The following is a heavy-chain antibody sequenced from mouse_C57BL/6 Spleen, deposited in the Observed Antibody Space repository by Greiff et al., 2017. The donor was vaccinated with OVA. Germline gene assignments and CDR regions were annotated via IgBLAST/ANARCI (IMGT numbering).Heavy chain of an antibody. Sequence: QVQLQQSGAELMKPGASVKLSCKATGYTFTGYWIEWVKQRPGHGLEWIGEILPGSGSTNYNEKFKGKATFTADTSSNAAYMQLSSLTTEDSAIYDCERRGITTASWYFDVWGTGTTVTVSS. CDR3: ERRGITTASWYFDV. D-gene: IGHD1-2*01. CDR1: GYTFTGYW. J-gene: IGHJ1*03. CDR2: ILPGSGST. V-gene: IGHV1-9*01.